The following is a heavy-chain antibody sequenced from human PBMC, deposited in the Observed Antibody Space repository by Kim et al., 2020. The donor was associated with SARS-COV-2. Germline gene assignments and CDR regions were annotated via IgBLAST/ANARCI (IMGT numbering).Heavy chain of an antibody. CDR2: IKSKTDGGTT. CDR3: TTDISGYYYYFDY. V-gene: IGHV3-15*01. CDR1: GFTFSNAW. D-gene: IGHD3-22*01. J-gene: IGHJ4*02. Sequence: GGSLRLSCAASGFTFSNAWMSWVRQAPGKGLEWVGRIKSKTDGGTTDYAAPVKGRFTISRDDSKNTLYLQMNSLKTEDTAVYYCTTDISGYYYYFDYWGQGTLVTVSS.